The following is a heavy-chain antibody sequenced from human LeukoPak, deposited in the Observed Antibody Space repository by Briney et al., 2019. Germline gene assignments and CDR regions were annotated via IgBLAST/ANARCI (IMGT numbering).Heavy chain of an antibody. CDR2: ISSSSSYI. V-gene: IGHV3-21*01. D-gene: IGHD5-18*01. J-gene: IGHJ4*02. CDR1: GFTFSSYS. CDR3: ARDRRYGYYFDY. Sequence: GGSLRLPCAASGFTFSSYSMNWVRQAPGKGLEWVSSISSSSSYIYYADSVKGRFTISRDNAKNSLYLQMNSLRAEDTAVYYCARDRRYGYYFDYWGQGILVTVSS.